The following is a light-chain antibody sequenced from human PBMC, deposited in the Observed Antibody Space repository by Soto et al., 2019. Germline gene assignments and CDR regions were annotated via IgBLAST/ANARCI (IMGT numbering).Light chain of an antibody. V-gene: IGLV2-11*01. CDR1: SSDVGGYNY. J-gene: IGLJ1*01. CDR2: DVS. CDR3: CSYAGSYTFGV. Sequence: QSALTQPRSVSGSPGQSVTISCTGTSSDVGGYNYVSWYQQHPGKAPKLMIYDVSKRPSGVPDRFSGSKSGNTASLTISGLQAEDEADYYCCSYAGSYTFGVFGTRTKLTVL.